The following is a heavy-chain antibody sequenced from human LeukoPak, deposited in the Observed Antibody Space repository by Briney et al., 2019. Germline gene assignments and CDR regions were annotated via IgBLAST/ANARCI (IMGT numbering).Heavy chain of an antibody. Sequence: ASVTVSCKASGYTFTADHMHWVRQAPGQGLEWMGWINPNSGDTKYAQKFQGRVTMTRDTSLTTAYMELSGLRSDDTAVYYCARSYYDTRGYFNSWGQGTLVTVSS. CDR3: ARSYYDTRGYFNS. CDR2: INPNSGDT. J-gene: IGHJ5*02. D-gene: IGHD3-22*01. CDR1: GYTFTADH. V-gene: IGHV1-2*02.